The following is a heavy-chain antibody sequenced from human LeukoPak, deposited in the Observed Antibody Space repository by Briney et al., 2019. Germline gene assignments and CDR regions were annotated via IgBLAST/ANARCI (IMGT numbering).Heavy chain of an antibody. CDR1: GFTFSDYY. Sequence: GGSLRLSCAASGFTFSDYYMSWIRQAPGKGLEWVAFIRYDGSNKYYTDSVKGRFTISRDNSKNTLYLQMNSLRAEDTAVYYCAKEAIDCSGGSCYSSYFDYWGQGTLVTVSS. CDR2: IRYDGSNK. D-gene: IGHD2-15*01. CDR3: AKEAIDCSGGSCYSSYFDY. J-gene: IGHJ4*02. V-gene: IGHV3-30*02.